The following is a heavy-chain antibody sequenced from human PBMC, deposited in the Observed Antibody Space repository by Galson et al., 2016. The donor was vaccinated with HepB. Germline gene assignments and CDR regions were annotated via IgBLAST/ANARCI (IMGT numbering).Heavy chain of an antibody. Sequence: SVKVSCKASGYSFYNYDITWVRQAPGQRFEWMGRINPRSGVTSYAQEFEGRVTMTRDTSITTFYMDLSGLRSDDTAVYYCAKEVGYRNTWYPFDYWGQGSLVTVSS. CDR3: AKEVGYRNTWYPFDY. V-gene: IGHV1-2*06. J-gene: IGHJ4*02. CDR2: INPRSGVT. D-gene: IGHD6-13*01. CDR1: GYSFYNYD.